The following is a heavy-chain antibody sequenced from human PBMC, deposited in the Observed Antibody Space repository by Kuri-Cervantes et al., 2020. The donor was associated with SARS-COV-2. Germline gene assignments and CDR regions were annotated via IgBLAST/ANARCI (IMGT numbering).Heavy chain of an antibody. Sequence: ESLKISCTVSGGPISSYYWSWIRQPPGKGLEWIGYIYYSGSTNYNPSLKSRVTISVDTSKNQFSLKLSSVTAADTAVYYCARGERAFGVRGITDRRVNWFDPWGQGTLVTVSS. D-gene: IGHD3-10*01. CDR2: IYYSGST. CDR1: GGPISSYY. CDR3: ARGERAFGVRGITDRRVNWFDP. V-gene: IGHV4-59*08. J-gene: IGHJ5*02.